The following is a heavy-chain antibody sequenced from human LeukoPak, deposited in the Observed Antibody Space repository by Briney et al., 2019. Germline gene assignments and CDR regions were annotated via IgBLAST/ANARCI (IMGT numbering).Heavy chain of an antibody. CDR3: ARESESSGWYDY. D-gene: IGHD6-19*01. Sequence: GGSLRLSCAAPGFMFHDYAIHWIRQAPGKGLEWVSLISGDGGSTFYADSVKGRFTISRDNSKNSLYLQMNSLRSDDTASYYCARESESSGWYDYWGQGTLVTVSS. J-gene: IGHJ4*02. CDR2: ISGDGGST. V-gene: IGHV3-43*02. CDR1: GFMFHDYA.